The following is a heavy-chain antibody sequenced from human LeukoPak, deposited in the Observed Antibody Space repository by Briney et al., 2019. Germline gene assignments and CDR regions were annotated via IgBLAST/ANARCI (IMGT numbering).Heavy chain of an antibody. CDR3: ARERGIAAAGIHWFDP. V-gene: IGHV4-4*07. J-gene: IGHJ5*02. CDR2: IYTSGST. CDR1: GGSISSYY. Sequence: SETLSLTCTVSGGSISSYYWSWIRQPAGKGLEWIGRIYTSGSTNYNPSLKSRVTMSVDTSKNQFSLKLSSVTAADTAVYYCARERGIAAAGIHWFDPWGQGTLVTVSS. D-gene: IGHD6-13*01.